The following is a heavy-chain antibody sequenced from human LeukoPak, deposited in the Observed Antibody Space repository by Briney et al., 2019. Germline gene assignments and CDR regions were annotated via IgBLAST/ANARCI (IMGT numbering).Heavy chain of an antibody. CDR2: ISSSGSTI. V-gene: IGHV3-11*04. D-gene: IGHD6-25*01. CDR1: GFTFSDYY. J-gene: IGHJ4*02. CDR3: ARAYSSGWDGFDY. Sequence: XGSLXLSXAASGFTFSDYYMXWIRQAPGKGXXGXSYISSSGSTIYYADSVKGRFTISRDNAKNSLYLQMNSLRAEDTAVYYCARAYSSGWDGFDYWGQGTLVTVSS.